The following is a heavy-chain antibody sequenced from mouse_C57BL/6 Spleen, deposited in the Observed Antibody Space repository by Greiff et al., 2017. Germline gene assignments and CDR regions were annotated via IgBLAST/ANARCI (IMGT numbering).Heavy chain of an antibody. V-gene: IGHV1-52*01. Sequence: VQLQQPGAELVRPGSSVKLSCKASGYTFTSYWMHWVKQRPIQGLEGIGNIDPSDSETHYNQKFKDKATLTVDKSSSTAYMQLSSLTSEDSAVYYCARGHYGSSWFAYWGQGTLVTVSA. J-gene: IGHJ3*01. CDR2: IDPSDSET. CDR1: GYTFTSYW. D-gene: IGHD1-1*01. CDR3: ARGHYGSSWFAY.